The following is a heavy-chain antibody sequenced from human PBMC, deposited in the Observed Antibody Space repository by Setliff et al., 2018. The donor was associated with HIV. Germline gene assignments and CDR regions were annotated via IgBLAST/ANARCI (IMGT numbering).Heavy chain of an antibody. CDR2: ISSGPTYI. Sequence: GGSLRLSCAASGFTFSTYSMTWVRQAPGKGLEWVSSISSGPTYIYYADSLKGRFTISRDNAKNSLYLQMNGLRDEDTAVYYCARESCSGGSCYYYYYYMDVWGKGTTVTVSS. V-gene: IGHV3-21*01. D-gene: IGHD2-15*01. CDR3: ARESCSGGSCYYYYYYMDV. J-gene: IGHJ6*03. CDR1: GFTFSTYS.